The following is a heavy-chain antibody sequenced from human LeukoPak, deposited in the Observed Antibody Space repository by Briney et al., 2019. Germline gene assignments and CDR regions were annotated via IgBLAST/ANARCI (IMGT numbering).Heavy chain of an antibody. CDR1: GFTFDDYA. Sequence: PGRSLRLPCAASGFTFDDYALHWVRQAPGKGLEWVSSINWNSGIIVYADSVKGRFTISRDNAKNSLFLQMNSLKAEDTALYYCAKAVWYGDLWNAFHFWGQGTMVTVSS. J-gene: IGHJ3*01. V-gene: IGHV3-9*01. CDR2: INWNSGII. D-gene: IGHD3-10*01. CDR3: AKAVWYGDLWNAFHF.